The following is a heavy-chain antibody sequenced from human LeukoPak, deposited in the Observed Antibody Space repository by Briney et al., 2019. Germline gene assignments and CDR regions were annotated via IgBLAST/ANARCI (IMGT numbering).Heavy chain of an antibody. CDR3: AREDFGDYVFGY. D-gene: IGHD4-17*01. V-gene: IGHV3-21*01. CDR1: GFTFSSYS. J-gene: IGHJ4*02. Sequence: GGSLRLSCAASGFTFSSYSMNWVRQAPGKGLEWVSSISSSSSYIYYADSVKGRFTISRDNAENSLYLQMNSLRAEDTAVYYCAREDFGDYVFGYWGQGTLVTVSS. CDR2: ISSSSSYI.